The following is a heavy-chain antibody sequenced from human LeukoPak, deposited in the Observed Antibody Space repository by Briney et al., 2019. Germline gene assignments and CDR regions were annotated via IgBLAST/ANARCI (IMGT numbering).Heavy chain of an antibody. D-gene: IGHD3-22*01. CDR2: IYSGGST. Sequence: GSLRLSCAASGFTVSSNYMSWVRQAPGKGLEWVSVIYSGGSTYYADSVKGRFTISRHNSKNTLYLQMNSLRAEDTAVYYCARSRPYYYDSSGYYDWGQGTLVTVSS. V-gene: IGHV3-53*04. CDR1: GFTVSSNY. CDR3: ARSRPYYYDSSGYYD. J-gene: IGHJ4*02.